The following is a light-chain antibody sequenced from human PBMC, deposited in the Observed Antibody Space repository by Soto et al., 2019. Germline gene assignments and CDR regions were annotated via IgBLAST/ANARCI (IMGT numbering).Light chain of an antibody. Sequence: QSVLTQSASVSGSPGQSITISCTGTGSDVGGYNYVSWYQQHPDKAPKLIIYEVSNRPSGVSDRFSGSKSGNTASLTISGLQAEDEADYYCTSSTSNSPLDVFGTGTKLTVL. CDR2: EVS. CDR3: TSSTSNSPLDV. CDR1: GSDVGGYNY. V-gene: IGLV2-14*01. J-gene: IGLJ1*01.